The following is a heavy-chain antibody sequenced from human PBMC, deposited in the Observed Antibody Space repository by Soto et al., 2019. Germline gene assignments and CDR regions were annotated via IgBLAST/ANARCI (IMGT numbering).Heavy chain of an antibody. J-gene: IGHJ6*02. D-gene: IGHD3-22*01. Sequence: GSLRLSCAASGFTVSSNYMSWVRQAPGKGLEWVSVIYSGGSTYYADSVKGRFTISRDNSKNTLYLQMNSLRAEDTAVYYCARAFYYDSSGYYYYYYGMDVWGQGTTVTVSS. CDR3: ARAFYYDSSGYYYYYYGMDV. CDR2: IYSGGST. V-gene: IGHV3-53*01. CDR1: GFTVSSNY.